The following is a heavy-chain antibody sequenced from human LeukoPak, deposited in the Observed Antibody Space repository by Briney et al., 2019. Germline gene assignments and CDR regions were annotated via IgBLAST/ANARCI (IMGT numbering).Heavy chain of an antibody. Sequence: PGGSLRLSCAASGFTFSSYAMLWVRQAPGKGLEWVAVISYDGSNKYYADSVKGRFTISRDNSKNTLYLQMNSLRAEDTAVYYCARDSRVTPNWFDPWGQGTLVTVSS. CDR2: ISYDGSNK. J-gene: IGHJ5*02. CDR3: ARDSRVTPNWFDP. V-gene: IGHV3-30*04. CDR1: GFTFSSYA. D-gene: IGHD2-21*02.